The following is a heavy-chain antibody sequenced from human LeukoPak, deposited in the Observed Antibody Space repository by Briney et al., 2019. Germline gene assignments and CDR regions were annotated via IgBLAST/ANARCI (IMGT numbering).Heavy chain of an antibody. V-gene: IGHV4-39*01. CDR1: GGSISSSSYY. CDR3: ARGQPYSSSWYDY. CDR2: IYYSGST. J-gene: IGHJ4*02. Sequence: SETLSLTCTVSGGSISSSSYYWGWIRQPPGKGLEWIGSIYYSGSTYYNPSLKSRVTISVDTSKNQFSLKLSSVTAADTAVYYCARGQPYSSSWYDYWGQGTLVAVSS. D-gene: IGHD6-13*01.